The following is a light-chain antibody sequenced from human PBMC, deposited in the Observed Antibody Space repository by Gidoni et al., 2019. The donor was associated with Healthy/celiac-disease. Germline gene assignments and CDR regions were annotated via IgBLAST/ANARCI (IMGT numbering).Light chain of an antibody. CDR1: QSVSSY. J-gene: IGKJ4*01. Sequence: LVFTHSPATLSLSPGERATLSCRASQSVSSYLAWYQQKPGQAPRLLIYDASNRATGIPARFSGSGSGTDFTLTISSLEPEDFAVYYCQQRSNWSITFGGGTKVEIK. CDR2: DAS. CDR3: QQRSNWSIT. V-gene: IGKV3-11*01.